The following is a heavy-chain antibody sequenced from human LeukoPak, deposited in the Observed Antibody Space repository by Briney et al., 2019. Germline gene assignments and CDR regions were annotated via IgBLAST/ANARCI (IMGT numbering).Heavy chain of an antibody. Sequence: GGSLRLSCAASGFTFSSYEMNWVRQAPGKGLEWVSYISSSGSTMYYADSVKGRFTISRDNAKNSLYLQMNSLRAEDTAVYYCARDRPGDSSMSYGMDVWGQGTTVTVSS. CDR3: ARDRPGDSSMSYGMDV. CDR1: GFTFSSYE. D-gene: IGHD3-22*01. J-gene: IGHJ6*02. CDR2: ISSSGSTM. V-gene: IGHV3-48*03.